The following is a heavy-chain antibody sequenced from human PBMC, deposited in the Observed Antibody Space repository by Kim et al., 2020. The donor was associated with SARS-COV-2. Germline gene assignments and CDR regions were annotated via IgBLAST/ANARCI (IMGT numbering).Heavy chain of an antibody. Sequence: GGSLRLSCAASGFTFSSYAMSWVRQAPGKGLEWVSAISGSGGSTYYADSVEGRFTISRDNSKNTLYLQMNSLRAEDTAVYYCAKGAFVGYYYDTKTAFDIWGQGTMVTVSS. CDR2: ISGSGGST. CDR3: AKGAFVGYYYDTKTAFDI. J-gene: IGHJ3*02. CDR1: GFTFSSYA. D-gene: IGHD3-22*01. V-gene: IGHV3-23*01.